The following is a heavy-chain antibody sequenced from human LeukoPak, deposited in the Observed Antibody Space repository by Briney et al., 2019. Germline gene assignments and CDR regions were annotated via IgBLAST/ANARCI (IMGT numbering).Heavy chain of an antibody. J-gene: IGHJ6*03. V-gene: IGHV4-39*07. D-gene: IGHD3-10*01. CDR3: ARESYGSRSYDYYYYYMDV. CDR2: IYYSGST. Sequence: SETLSLTCTVSGGSISRSRYYWGWIRQPPGKGLEWIGSIYYSGSTYYNPSLKSRVATSVDTSKNQFSLKLSSVTAADTAVYYCARESYGSRSYDYYYYYMDVWGKGTTVTVSS. CDR1: GGSISRSRYY.